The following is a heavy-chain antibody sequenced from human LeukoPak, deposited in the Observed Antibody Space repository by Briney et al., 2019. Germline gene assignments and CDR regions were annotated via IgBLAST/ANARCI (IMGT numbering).Heavy chain of an antibody. CDR1: GFTFSDFY. V-gene: IGHV3-11*04. D-gene: IGHD3-3*01. CDR3: ARGFWSGYSAFGY. Sequence: GGSLGLSCAASGFTFSDFYMSWIRQAPGKGLEWVSYISSSGSVVHYADSVKGRSTVSRDNAKNSLYLQMNSLRAEDTAVYYCARGFWSGYSAFGYWGQGTLVTVSS. J-gene: IGHJ4*02. CDR2: ISSSGSVV.